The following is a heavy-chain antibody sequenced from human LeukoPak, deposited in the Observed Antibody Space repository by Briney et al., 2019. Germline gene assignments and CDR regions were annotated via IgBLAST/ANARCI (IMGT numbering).Heavy chain of an antibody. J-gene: IGHJ3*02. V-gene: IGHV1-69*06. CDR3: ARVWGTRDAFDI. D-gene: IGHD3-16*01. Sequence: ASVKVSCKASGGTFSSYAISWVRQAPGQGLDWVGGIIPIFGTANYAQKFQGRVTITADKSTSTAYMELSSLRSEDTAVYYCARVWGTRDAFDIWGQGTMVTVSS. CDR1: GGTFSSYA. CDR2: IIPIFGTA.